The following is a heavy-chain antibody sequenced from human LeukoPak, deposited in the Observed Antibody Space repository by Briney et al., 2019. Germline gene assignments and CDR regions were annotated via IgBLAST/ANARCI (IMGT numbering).Heavy chain of an antibody. Sequence: TLSLTCTVSGYSISSGYYWGWLRQPPGKGLEWIGSIYHSGSTYYNPSLKSQVTISVDTSKNQFSLKLTSVTAADTAVYYCARGYSSSWYLNWFDPWGQGTLVTVSS. CDR2: IYHSGST. D-gene: IGHD6-13*01. V-gene: IGHV4-38-2*02. J-gene: IGHJ5*02. CDR3: ARGYSSSWYLNWFDP. CDR1: GYSISSGYY.